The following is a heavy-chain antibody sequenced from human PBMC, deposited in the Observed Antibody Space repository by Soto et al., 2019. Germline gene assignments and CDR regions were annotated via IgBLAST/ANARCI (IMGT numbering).Heavy chain of an antibody. D-gene: IGHD6-13*01. V-gene: IGHV1-69*13. CDR3: ARGPIAAAPAAAF. Sequence: ASVKVSCKASGGTFSSYAISWVRQAPGQGLEWMGGIIPIFGTANYAQKFQGRVTITADESTSTAYMELSSLRSEDTAMYYGARGPIAAAPAAAFWGKGTLVTVS. J-gene: IGHJ4*02. CDR1: GGTFSSYA. CDR2: IIPIFGTA.